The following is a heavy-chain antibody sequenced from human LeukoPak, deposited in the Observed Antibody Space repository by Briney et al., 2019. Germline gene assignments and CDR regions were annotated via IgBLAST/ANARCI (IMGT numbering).Heavy chain of an antibody. Sequence: GGSLRLSCAASGFTFSSYAMSWVRQAPGKGLEWVSAISGSGGSTYYADSVKGRFTISRDNSKNTLYLQMNSLRAEDTAVYYCAKPPRLRYFDWSIFWFDPWGQGTLVTVSS. CDR1: GFTFSSYA. D-gene: IGHD3-9*01. CDR2: ISGSGGST. J-gene: IGHJ5*02. CDR3: AKPPRLRYFDWSIFWFDP. V-gene: IGHV3-23*01.